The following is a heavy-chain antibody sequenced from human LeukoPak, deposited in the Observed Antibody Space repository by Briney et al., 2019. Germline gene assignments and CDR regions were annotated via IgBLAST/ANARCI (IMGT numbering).Heavy chain of an antibody. V-gene: IGHV1-69*13. D-gene: IGHD6-13*01. J-gene: IGHJ4*02. CDR2: IIPIFGTA. CDR3: AREAAAAGRALDY. Sequence: SVKVSCKASGGTFSSYAISWVRQAPGQGLEWMGGIIPIFGTANYAQKFQGRVTITADESTSTAYMELSSLRSEDTAVYYCAREAAAAGRALDYWGQGTLVTVSS. CDR1: GGTFSSYA.